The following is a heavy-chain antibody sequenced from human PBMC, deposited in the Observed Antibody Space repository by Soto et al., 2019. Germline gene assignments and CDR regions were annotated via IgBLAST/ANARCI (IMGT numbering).Heavy chain of an antibody. Sequence: ASVKVSCKASGYTFTSYAMHCVRQAPGQRLGWMGWINAGNGNTKYSQKFQGRVTINPDTSKNQFSLQLNSVTPEDAAVYYCARVPNPFRLKIGYEDAYDFWGQGTMVTVSS. J-gene: IGHJ3*01. CDR2: INAGNGNT. CDR3: ARVPNPFRLKIGYEDAYDF. V-gene: IGHV1-3*01. CDR1: GYTFTSYA. D-gene: IGHD5-12*01.